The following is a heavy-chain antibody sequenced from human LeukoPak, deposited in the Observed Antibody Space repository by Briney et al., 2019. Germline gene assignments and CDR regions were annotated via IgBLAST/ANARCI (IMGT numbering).Heavy chain of an antibody. CDR3: GKGFYQDYSGIGDY. CDR2: ISGSGGNT. V-gene: IGHV3-23*01. Sequence: GGSLRLSCAASGFTFSNYALSWVRQAPGKGLEWVASISGSGGNTYYADSVKGRFTISRDNAKNTLYLQMNGLRAEDTAVYFCGKGFYQDYSGIGDYWGQGTLVTVSS. J-gene: IGHJ4*02. CDR1: GFTFSNYA. D-gene: IGHD5-12*01.